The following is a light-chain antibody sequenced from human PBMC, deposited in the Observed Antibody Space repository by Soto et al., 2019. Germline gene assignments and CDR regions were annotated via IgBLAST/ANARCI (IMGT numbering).Light chain of an antibody. CDR3: QQYSRLWS. J-gene: IGKJ1*01. Sequence: DIQMTQSPSTLSAPVGDRVTITCRASESISTWLAWYQQKPGKAPKLLIYGASSLESGVPPRFSGDGSGTEFTLTISSLQRDDFGTYYCQQYSRLWSFGQGTKVDIK. V-gene: IGKV1-5*03. CDR1: ESISTW. CDR2: GAS.